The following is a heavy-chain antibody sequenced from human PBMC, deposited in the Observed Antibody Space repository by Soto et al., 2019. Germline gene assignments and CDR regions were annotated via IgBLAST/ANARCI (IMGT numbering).Heavy chain of an antibody. CDR2: IRNRANSYGT. CDR3: VRDRLGASTTVFDY. J-gene: IGHJ4*02. V-gene: IGHV3-72*01. Sequence: EVQLVESGGGSVQPGGSLRLSCAASGFTFSDHYMDWVRQAPGKGLEWAGRIRNRANSYGTDYADAVKGRFTISRDDSRNSRYLQTSSLRTEDTALYYCVRDRLGASTTVFDYWGQGPLFTASS. D-gene: IGHD2-2*01. CDR1: GFTFSDHY.